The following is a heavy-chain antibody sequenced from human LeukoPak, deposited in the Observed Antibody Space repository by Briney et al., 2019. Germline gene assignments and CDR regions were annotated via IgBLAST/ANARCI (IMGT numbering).Heavy chain of an antibody. V-gene: IGHV3-30*18. CDR2: ISYDGSNK. J-gene: IGHJ4*02. D-gene: IGHD2/OR15-2a*01. CDR1: GFTFSSYG. CDR3: AKSLIGRVQNPDH. Sequence: PGGSLRLSCAASGFTFSSYGMHWVRQAPGKGLEWVAVISYDGSNKYYADSVKGRFTISRDNSKNTLYLQMNSLRAEDTAVYYCAKSLIGRVQNPDHWGQGTLVTVSS.